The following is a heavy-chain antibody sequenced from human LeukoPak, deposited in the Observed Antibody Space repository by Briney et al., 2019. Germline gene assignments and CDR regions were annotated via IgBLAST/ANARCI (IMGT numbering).Heavy chain of an antibody. D-gene: IGHD2-15*01. CDR3: ARVVVPGWFDP. CDR2: INHNGGT. J-gene: IGHJ5*02. Sequence: PSETLSLTCSVSGYSISSGYYWGWIRQPPGKGLEWIGDINHNGGTNYNPSLKSRVTISVDTSKNQFSLKLSSVTAADTAVYYCARVVVPGWFDPWGQGNLVTVSS. CDR1: GYSISSGYY. V-gene: IGHV4-38-2*02.